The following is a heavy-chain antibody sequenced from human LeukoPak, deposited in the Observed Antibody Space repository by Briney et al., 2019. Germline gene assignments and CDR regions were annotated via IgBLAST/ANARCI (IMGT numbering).Heavy chain of an antibody. J-gene: IGHJ4*02. D-gene: IGHD3-10*01. CDR1: GFTFSIYA. CDR3: AKAFAFGGANFFDY. V-gene: IGHV3-23*01. Sequence: GGSLRLSCAASGFTFSIYAMSWVRQAPGKGLEWVSAIGDTTYYEDSVEGRFTISRDNSKNTLYLQMNSLRAEDAAIYYCAKAFAFGGANFFDYWGQGTLVTVSS. CDR2: IGDTT.